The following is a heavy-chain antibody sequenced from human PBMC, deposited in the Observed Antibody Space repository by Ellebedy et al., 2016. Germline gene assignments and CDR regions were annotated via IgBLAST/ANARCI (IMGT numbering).Heavy chain of an antibody. J-gene: IGHJ4*02. D-gene: IGHD6-6*01. CDR1: RYTFTGYY. CDR3: ARGRGSTSSLDY. CDR2: INPNSGGT. Sequence: ASVKVSXKASRYTFTGYYMHWVRQAPGQGLEWMGWINPNSGGTNYAQKFQGRVTMTRNTSISTAYMELSSLRSEDTAVYYCARGRGSTSSLDYWGQGTLVTVSS. V-gene: IGHV1-2*02.